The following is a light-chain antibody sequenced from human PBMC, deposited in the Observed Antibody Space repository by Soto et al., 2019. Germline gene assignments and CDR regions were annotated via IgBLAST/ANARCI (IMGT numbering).Light chain of an antibody. Sequence: QSVLTQPPSVSGAPGQRVTLSCTGNSSNLGAGYDVHWYQQLPGAAPKLVIFGNRNRPSGVPERFSGSKSGTSASLAITGLQAEDEADYYCQAYDSTLSGSRVFGGGTKLTVL. CDR2: GNR. J-gene: IGLJ2*01. V-gene: IGLV1-40*01. CDR1: SSNLGAGYD. CDR3: QAYDSTLSGSRV.